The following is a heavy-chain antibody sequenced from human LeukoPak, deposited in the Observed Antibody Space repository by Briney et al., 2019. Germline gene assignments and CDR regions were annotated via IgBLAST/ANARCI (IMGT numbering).Heavy chain of an antibody. CDR1: GYTFTSYG. Sequence: ASVKVSCKASGYTFTSYGIGWVRQAPGQGLEWMGWISAYNGNTNYAQKLQGRVTMTTDTSTSTAYMELRSLRSDDTAVYYCAREWVTTVTTAQVYYFDYWGQGTLVTVSS. D-gene: IGHD4-17*01. J-gene: IGHJ4*02. V-gene: IGHV1-18*01. CDR3: AREWVTTVTTAQVYYFDY. CDR2: ISAYNGNT.